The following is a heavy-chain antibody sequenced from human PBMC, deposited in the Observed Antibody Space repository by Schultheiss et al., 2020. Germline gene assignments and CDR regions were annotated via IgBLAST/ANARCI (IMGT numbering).Heavy chain of an antibody. V-gene: IGHV3-21*01. CDR2: ISSSSSYI. CDR3: AIQPTTYYYDSSGYTFFDY. Sequence: GGTLRLSCAASGFTFSSYSMNWVRQAPGKGLEWVSSISSSSSYIYYADSVKGRFTISRDNAKNSLYLQMNSLRAEDTAVYYCAIQPTTYYYDSSGYTFFDYWGQGTLVTVSS. D-gene: IGHD3-22*01. J-gene: IGHJ4*02. CDR1: GFTFSSYS.